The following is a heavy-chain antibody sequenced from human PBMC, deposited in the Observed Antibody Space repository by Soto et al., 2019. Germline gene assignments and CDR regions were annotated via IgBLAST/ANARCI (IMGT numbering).Heavy chain of an antibody. CDR1: GGSISSSSYY. CDR2: IYYSGST. CDR3: ARSVLSLYDFWSGYPLAFDY. J-gene: IGHJ4*02. V-gene: IGHV4-39*07. D-gene: IGHD3-3*01. Sequence: SETLSLTCTVSGGSISSSSYYWGWIRQPPGKGLEWIGSIYYSGSTYYNKSLKSRVTISVDTSKNQFSLKLSSVTAADTAVYYCARSVLSLYDFWSGYPLAFDYWGQGTLVTVSS.